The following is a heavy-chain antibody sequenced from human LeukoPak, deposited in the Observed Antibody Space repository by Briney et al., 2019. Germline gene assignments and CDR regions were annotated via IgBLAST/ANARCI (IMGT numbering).Heavy chain of an antibody. CDR3: ASPASTVTTGIDY. J-gene: IGHJ4*02. Sequence: SETLSLTCAVYGGSFSGYYWSWIRQPPGKGLEWIGEINHSGSTNYNPSLKSRVTISVDTSKNQFSLKLSSVTAADTAVYYCASPASTVTTGIDYWGQGTLVTVSS. CDR2: INHSGST. V-gene: IGHV4-34*01. CDR1: GGSFSGYY. D-gene: IGHD4-17*01.